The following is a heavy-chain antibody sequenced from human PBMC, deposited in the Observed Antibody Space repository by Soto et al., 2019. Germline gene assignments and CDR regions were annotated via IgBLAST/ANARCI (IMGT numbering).Heavy chain of an antibody. Sequence: ASVKVSCKASGYTFTSYGISWVRQAPGQGLEWMGWISAYNGNTNYAQELQGRVTMTTDTSTSTAYMELRSLRSDDTAVYYCARSPSHYDFWSGHSNYYYMDVWGKGTTVTVSS. J-gene: IGHJ6*03. CDR1: GYTFTSYG. D-gene: IGHD3-3*01. CDR2: ISAYNGNT. CDR3: ARSPSHYDFWSGHSNYYYMDV. V-gene: IGHV1-18*01.